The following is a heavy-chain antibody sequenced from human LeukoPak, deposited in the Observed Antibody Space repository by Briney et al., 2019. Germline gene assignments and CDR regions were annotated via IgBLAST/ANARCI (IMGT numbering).Heavy chain of an antibody. J-gene: IGHJ4*02. CDR2: ISSSTTI. V-gene: IGHV3-48*01. Sequence: GGSLRLSCTASGFTFSDSSMNWVRQAPGKGLEWLSYISSSTTIYYADSVKGRFTISRDDAKNSLYLQMNSLRAEDTAVYYCARNLNTADDYWGQGILVTVSS. D-gene: IGHD5-18*01. CDR3: ARNLNTADDY. CDR1: GFTFSDSS.